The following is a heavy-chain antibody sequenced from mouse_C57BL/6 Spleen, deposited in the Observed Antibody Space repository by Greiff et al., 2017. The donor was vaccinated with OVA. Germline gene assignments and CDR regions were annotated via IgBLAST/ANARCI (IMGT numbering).Heavy chain of an antibody. CDR3: ARMDYGTGPYYYAMDY. V-gene: IGHV8-8*01. J-gene: IGHJ4*01. D-gene: IGHD2-4*01. CDR2: IWWDDDK. CDR1: GFSLSTFGMG. Sequence: QVTLKESGPGILQPSQTLSLTCSFSGFSLSTFGMGVGWIRQPSGKGLEWLAHIWWDDDKYYNPALKSRLTISKDTSKNQVFLKIANVDTADTATYYCARMDYGTGPYYYAMDYWGQGTSVTVSS.